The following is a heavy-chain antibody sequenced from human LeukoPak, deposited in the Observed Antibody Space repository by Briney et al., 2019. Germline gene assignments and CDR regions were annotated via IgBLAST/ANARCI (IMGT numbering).Heavy chain of an antibody. CDR1: GFTFSSYA. CDR3: AKGYDILTGYSPSAFDI. V-gene: IGHV3-23*01. J-gene: IGHJ3*02. CDR2: ISGSGGST. D-gene: IGHD3-9*01. Sequence: GGSLRLSCAASGFTFSSYAMSWVRQAPGKGVEWVSAISGSGGSTYYADSVKGRFTISRDNSKNTLYLQMNSLRAEDTAVYYCAKGYDILTGYSPSAFDIWGQGTMVTVSS.